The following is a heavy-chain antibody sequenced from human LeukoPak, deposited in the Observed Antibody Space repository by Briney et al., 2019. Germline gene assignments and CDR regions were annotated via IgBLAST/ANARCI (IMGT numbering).Heavy chain of an antibody. D-gene: IGHD3-10*01. CDR1: GFTFTSSA. CDR2: IVVGSGNT. CDR3: AADRGVGELPRY. V-gene: IGHV1-58*02. J-gene: IGHJ4*02. Sequence: TSVKVSCKASGFTFTSSAMQWVRQARGQPLEWIGWIVVGSGNTNYAQKFQERVTITRDMSTSTAYMELSSLRSEDTAVYYCAADRGVGELPRYWGQGTLVTVSS.